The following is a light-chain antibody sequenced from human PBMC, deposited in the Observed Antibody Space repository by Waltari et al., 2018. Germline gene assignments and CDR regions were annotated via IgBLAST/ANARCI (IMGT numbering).Light chain of an antibody. Sequence: DIQMTQSPSSLSASVGDRVTITCRASQSISDYLNWYQQKPGEAPQLLIYGASSLQRGVPSRFSGSGLGTDFTLTISSLQPEDFATYYCQQSYTTPPTFGGGNKVEIK. CDR1: QSISDY. V-gene: IGKV1-39*01. CDR2: GAS. CDR3: QQSYTTPPT. J-gene: IGKJ4*01.